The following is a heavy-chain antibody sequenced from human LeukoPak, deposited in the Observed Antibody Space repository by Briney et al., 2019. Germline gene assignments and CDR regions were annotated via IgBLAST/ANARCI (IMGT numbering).Heavy chain of an antibody. CDR2: MNPNSGNT. J-gene: IGHJ5*02. CDR1: GYTFTSYD. V-gene: IGHV1-8*03. Sequence: ASVKVSCKASGYTFTSYDINWVRQATGQGLEWMGWMNPNSGNTGYAQKFQGRVTITRNTSISTAYMELSSLRSEDTAVYYCARAPRITMARGVIYWFDPWGQGTLVTVSS. CDR3: ARAPRITMARGVIYWFDP. D-gene: IGHD3-10*01.